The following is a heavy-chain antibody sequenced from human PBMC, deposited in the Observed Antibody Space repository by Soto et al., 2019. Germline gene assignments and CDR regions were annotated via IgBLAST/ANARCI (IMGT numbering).Heavy chain of an antibody. V-gene: IGHV3-30*04. CDR3: ARNDYATYYFDY. CDR2: ISYDGSKI. CDR1: GFTFGHYA. D-gene: IGHD5-12*01. J-gene: IGHJ4*02. Sequence: QVQLVESGGGVVQPGRSLRLSSVASGFTFGHYAMHWVRQAPGKGLEWVAMISYDGSKIDYADSVKGRLTISRSNPRNTLYLQMNSLRTEDTAVYYCARNDYATYYFDYWGQGALVTVSS.